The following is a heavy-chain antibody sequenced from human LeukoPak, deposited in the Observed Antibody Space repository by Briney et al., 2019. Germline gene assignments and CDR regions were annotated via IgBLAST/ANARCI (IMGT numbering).Heavy chain of an antibody. J-gene: IGHJ3*02. CDR2: VRSKINNYAT. Sequence: GGSLRLSCAASGFTFSDSPMHWVRQASGKGLEWVGRVRSKINNYATTYSASVEGRFTISRDDSKNMAYLQMSSLRAEDTAVYYCAKDQWLHAFDIWGQGTMVTVSS. D-gene: IGHD6-19*01. V-gene: IGHV3-73*01. CDR3: AKDQWLHAFDI. CDR1: GFTFSDSP.